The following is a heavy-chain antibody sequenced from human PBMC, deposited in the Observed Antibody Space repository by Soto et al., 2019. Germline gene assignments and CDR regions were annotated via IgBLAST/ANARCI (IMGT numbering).Heavy chain of an antibody. CDR1: GYTFTSYG. V-gene: IGHV1-18*01. J-gene: IGHJ6*03. CDR2: INPYNGNT. CDR3: ARGTYDFWSGSPYYYYYMDV. D-gene: IGHD3-3*01. Sequence: ASVKVSCKASGYTFTSYGISWVRQAPGQGLEWMGWINPYNGNTNYAQKLQGRVTMTRNTSTSTAYMELRSLRSEDTAVYYCARGTYDFWSGSPYYYYYMDVWGKGTTVTVSS.